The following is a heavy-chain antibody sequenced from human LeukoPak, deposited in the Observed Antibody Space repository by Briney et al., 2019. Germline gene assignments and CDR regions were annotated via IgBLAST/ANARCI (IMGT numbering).Heavy chain of an antibody. CDR3: AKDGNTVTTKDAFDI. J-gene: IGHJ3*02. D-gene: IGHD4-17*01. V-gene: IGHV3-23*01. CDR1: GFTFSSYA. CDR2: ISGSGGST. Sequence: AGGSLRLSCAASGFTFSSYAMSWVRQAPEKGLEWVSAISGSGGSTYYADSVKGRFTISRDNSKNTLYLQMNSLRAEDTAVYYCAKDGNTVTTKDAFDIWGQGTMVTVSS.